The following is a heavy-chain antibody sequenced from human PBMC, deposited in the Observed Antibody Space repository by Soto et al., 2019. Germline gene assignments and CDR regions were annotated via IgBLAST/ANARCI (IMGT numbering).Heavy chain of an antibody. V-gene: IGHV1-18*01. CDR2: ISAYNCNT. CDR1: GYTFTSYG. J-gene: IGHJ6*02. Sequence: QVQLVQSGAEVKKPVASVKVSCKASGYTFTSYGISWVRQAPGQGLEWMGWISAYNCNTNYAQKLQGRVTMTTDTSTSTAYMELRSMRSDDTAVYYCARGTYSGSDYGDYYYYVMDVWGQGTTVTVSS. CDR3: ARGTYSGSDYGDYYYYVMDV. D-gene: IGHD5-12*01.